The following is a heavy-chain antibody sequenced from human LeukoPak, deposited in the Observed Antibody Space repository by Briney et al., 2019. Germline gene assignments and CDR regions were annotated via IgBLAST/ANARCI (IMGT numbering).Heavy chain of an antibody. CDR3: ARERGEFGGSYFLDY. CDR2: MNPNSGNT. V-gene: IGHV1-8*01. CDR1: GYTFTSYD. J-gene: IGHJ4*02. D-gene: IGHD1-26*01. Sequence: ASVKVSCKASGYTFTSYDINWVRQATGQGREWMGWMNPNSGNTGYAQKFQGRVTITRDTSASIVYMELSSLRSEDMAFYYCARERGEFGGSYFLDYWGQGTLVTVSS.